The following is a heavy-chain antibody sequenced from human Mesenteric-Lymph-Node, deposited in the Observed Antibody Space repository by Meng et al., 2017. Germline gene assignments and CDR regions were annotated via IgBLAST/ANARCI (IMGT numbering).Heavy chain of an antibody. J-gene: IGHJ4*02. CDR1: GLTFSNPW. Sequence: EVQLVESGGGLVKPGGSLRLSCAASGLTFSNPWMTWVRQAPGKGLECVGRIKSKSDGGTTDYAAPVKGRFAISRDDSKNTLFLQMNSLKTEDTAVYYCTTQRGDYWGQGALVTVSS. CDR3: TTQRGDY. CDR2: IKSKSDGGTT. D-gene: IGHD6-25*01. V-gene: IGHV3-15*01.